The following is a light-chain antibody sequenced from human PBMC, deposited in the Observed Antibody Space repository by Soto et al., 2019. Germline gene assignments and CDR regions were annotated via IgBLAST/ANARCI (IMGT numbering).Light chain of an antibody. J-gene: IGLJ1*01. CDR2: EAT. CDR3: CSYASSSSYV. CDR1: TSDVGGYNL. Sequence: QSALTQPASVSGSPGQSITISCSGTTSDVGGYNLVSWYQQHTAKAPKLLIYEATQRPSGVSSRFSGSKSGNTASLTISGLQAEDETDYYCCSYASSSSYVFGTGTKVTV. V-gene: IGLV2-23*01.